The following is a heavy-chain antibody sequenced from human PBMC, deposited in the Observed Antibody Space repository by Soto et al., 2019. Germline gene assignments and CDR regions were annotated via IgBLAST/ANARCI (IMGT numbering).Heavy chain of an antibody. D-gene: IGHD3-3*01. CDR2: IYHSGGM. Sequence: SETLSLTCAVSGYSISSGYYWAWIRQPPGKGLEWIGSIYHSGGMYYKSSLKSRVTISVDTSKNQFSLKLGSVTAADTAVYYCARSGFGGHGYLDYWAQGTLVTVSS. J-gene: IGHJ4*02. V-gene: IGHV4-38-2*01. CDR1: GYSISSGYY. CDR3: ARSGFGGHGYLDY.